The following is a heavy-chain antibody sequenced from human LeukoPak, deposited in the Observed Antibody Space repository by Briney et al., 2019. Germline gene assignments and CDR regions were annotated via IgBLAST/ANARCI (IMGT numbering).Heavy chain of an antibody. D-gene: IGHD3-3*01. Sequence: GGSLRLSCAASGFTFSSYAMSWVRQAPGKGLEWVSAISGSGGSTYYADSVKGRFTISRDNSKNTLYLQMNSLRAEDTAVYYCAKEFGFWSGYEYYFDYWGQGTLVTVSS. V-gene: IGHV3-23*01. CDR3: AKEFGFWSGYEYYFDY. CDR2: ISGSGGST. CDR1: GFTFSSYA. J-gene: IGHJ4*02.